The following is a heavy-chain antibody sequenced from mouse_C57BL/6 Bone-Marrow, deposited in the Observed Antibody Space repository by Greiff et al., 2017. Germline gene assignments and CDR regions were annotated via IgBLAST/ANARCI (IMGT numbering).Heavy chain of an antibody. CDR2: ISDGGSYT. J-gene: IGHJ2*01. CDR1: GFTFSSYD. Sequence: EVKLVESGGGLVKPGGSLKLSCAASGFTFSSYDMSWVRQTPEKRLEWVATISDGGSYTYYPDNVKGRVTISRDNAKNNLYLQMSHLKSEDTAMYYCAGAGHYFDYWGQGTTLTVSS. V-gene: IGHV5-4*03. CDR3: AGAGHYFDY.